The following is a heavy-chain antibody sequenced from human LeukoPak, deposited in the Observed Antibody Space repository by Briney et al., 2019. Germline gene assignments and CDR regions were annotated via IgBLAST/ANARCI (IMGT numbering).Heavy chain of an antibody. CDR1: GGSVSSYY. D-gene: IGHD6-13*01. Sequence: SETLSLTCTVSGGSVSSYYWSWIRQPPGKGLEWIGYIYYSGSTNYNPSLKSRVTISVDTSKNQFSLKLSSVTAADTAVYYCARVAGTGFYYFDYWGQGTLVTVSS. CDR2: IYYSGST. V-gene: IGHV4-59*02. CDR3: ARVAGTGFYYFDY. J-gene: IGHJ4*02.